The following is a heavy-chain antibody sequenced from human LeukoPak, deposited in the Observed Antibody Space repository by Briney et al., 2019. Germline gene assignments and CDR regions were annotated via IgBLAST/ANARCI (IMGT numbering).Heavy chain of an antibody. CDR3: AKGQLESCSGSRCYAFDY. J-gene: IGHJ4*02. V-gene: IGHV3-23*01. Sequence: PGGSLRLSCAASGFTFSSYGMSWFRQAPGKRLDWVSVIPGSGGSTYYADSVKGRFTISRDNSKNTLYLQMNSLRCEDTAIYYCAKGQLESCSGSRCYAFDYWGQGTLVTVSS. CDR2: IPGSGGST. CDR1: GFTFSSYG. D-gene: IGHD2-15*01.